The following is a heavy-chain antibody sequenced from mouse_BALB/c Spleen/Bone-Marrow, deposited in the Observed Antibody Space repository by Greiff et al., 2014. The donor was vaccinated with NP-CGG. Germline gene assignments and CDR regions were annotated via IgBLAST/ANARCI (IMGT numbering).Heavy chain of an antibody. Sequence: VNVVESGAELVRPGTSVKVSCKASGYAFTNYLIEWVKQRPGQGLEWIGVINPGSGGTNYNEKFKGKATLTADKSSSTAYMQLSSLTSDDSAVYFCASWDYAMDYWGQGTSVTVSS. V-gene: IGHV1-54*01. CDR2: INPGSGGT. J-gene: IGHJ4*01. CDR1: GYAFTNYL. CDR3: ASWDYAMDY.